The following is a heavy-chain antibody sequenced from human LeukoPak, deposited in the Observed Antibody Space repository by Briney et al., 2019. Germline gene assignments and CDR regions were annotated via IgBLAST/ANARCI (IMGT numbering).Heavy chain of an antibody. J-gene: IGHJ4*02. CDR3: VTELSGSFPT. CDR1: GFTFSSYE. D-gene: IGHD1-26*01. Sequence: PGGSLRLSCAASGFTFSSYEMNWVRQAPGKGLEWVGLIKSKTNGGTRDYAAPVKGRFTIYLQMNSLIHEDTAVYYCVTELSGSFPTWGQGTLLTVSS. CDR2: IKSKTNGGTR. V-gene: IGHV3-15*01.